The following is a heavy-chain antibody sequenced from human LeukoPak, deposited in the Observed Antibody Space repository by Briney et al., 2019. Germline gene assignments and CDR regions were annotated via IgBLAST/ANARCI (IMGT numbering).Heavy chain of an antibody. CDR3: TRRGSDPFDY. J-gene: IGHJ4*02. CDR2: IRSKANSYAT. V-gene: IGHV3-73*01. CDR1: GFTFSGSA. Sequence: GGALRLSCAAPGFTFSGSAMHGVRQASGKGLEWVGRIRSKANSYATAYAPSVKGRFTISRDDSKNTAYLQMNSLKTEDTAVYYCTRRGSDPFDYWGQGTLVTVSS. D-gene: IGHD3-10*01.